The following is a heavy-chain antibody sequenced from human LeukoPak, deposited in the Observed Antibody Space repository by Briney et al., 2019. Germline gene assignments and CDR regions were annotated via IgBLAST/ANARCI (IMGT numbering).Heavy chain of an antibody. J-gene: IGHJ4*02. Sequence: ASVKVSCKASGYTFTSYGISWVRQAPGQGLEWMGWISAYNGNTNYAQKLQGRVTMTTDTSTSTAYMELRSLRSDDTAVYYCARDDMYLYGDYHFDYWGQGTLVTVSS. V-gene: IGHV1-18*01. CDR1: GYTFTSYG. D-gene: IGHD4-17*01. CDR3: ARDDMYLYGDYHFDY. CDR2: ISAYNGNT.